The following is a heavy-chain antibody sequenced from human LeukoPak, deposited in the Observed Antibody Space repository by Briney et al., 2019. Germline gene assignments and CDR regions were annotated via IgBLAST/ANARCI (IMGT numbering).Heavy chain of an antibody. CDR2: ISGSGGST. V-gene: IGHV3-23*01. CDR1: GFTFSSYA. Sequence: PGGSLRLSCAASGFTFSSYAMSWVRQAPGKGLELVSAISGSGGSTYYADSVKGRFTISRDNSKNTLYLQMNSLRAEDTAVYYCAKVISRYYYDSSGYYPGGAFDIWGQGTMVTVSS. CDR3: AKVISRYYYDSSGYYPGGAFDI. J-gene: IGHJ3*02. D-gene: IGHD3-22*01.